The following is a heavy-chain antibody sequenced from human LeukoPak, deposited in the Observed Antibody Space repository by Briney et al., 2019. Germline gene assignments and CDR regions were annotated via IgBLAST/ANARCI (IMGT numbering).Heavy chain of an antibody. CDR1: GFTVSSNY. J-gene: IGHJ2*01. CDR3: ARDNELDL. V-gene: IGHV3-53*01. D-gene: IGHD2-8*01. CDR2: FYSGIGT. Sequence: GGSLRLSCAASGFTVSSNYMSWVRQAPGKGLEWVSVFYSGIGTYYADSVKGRFTISSDNSKNTLYLQMNSLRAEDTAVYYCARDNELDLWGRGTLVTVSS.